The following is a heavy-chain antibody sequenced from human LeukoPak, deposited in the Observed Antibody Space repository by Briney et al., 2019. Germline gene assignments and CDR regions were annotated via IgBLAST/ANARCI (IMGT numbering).Heavy chain of an antibody. CDR3: ARGVGRQLVLIDY. D-gene: IGHD6-13*01. J-gene: IGHJ4*02. Sequence: GGSLRLSCAASGFTFSSYWMSWVRQAPGKGLEGVANIKQDGSEKYYVDSVKGRFTISRDNAKNSLYLQMNSLRAEDTAVYYCARGVGRQLVLIDYWGQGTLVTVSS. V-gene: IGHV3-7*01. CDR1: GFTFSSYW. CDR2: IKQDGSEK.